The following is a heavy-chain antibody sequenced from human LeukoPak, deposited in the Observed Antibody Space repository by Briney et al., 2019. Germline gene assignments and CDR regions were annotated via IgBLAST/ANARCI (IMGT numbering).Heavy chain of an antibody. CDR2: IYYSGPT. CDR3: ARQIMTGTKRFDP. V-gene: IGHV4-39*01. D-gene: IGHD1-1*01. Sequence: PSETLSLTCTVSGGSIRSSSYYWGCIRQPPGKGLEWIGSIYYSGPTYYNPSLKSRVTISVDTSKNQFSLKLSSVTAADTAVYYCARQIMTGTKRFDPWGQGTLVTVSS. CDR1: GGSIRSSSYY. J-gene: IGHJ5*02.